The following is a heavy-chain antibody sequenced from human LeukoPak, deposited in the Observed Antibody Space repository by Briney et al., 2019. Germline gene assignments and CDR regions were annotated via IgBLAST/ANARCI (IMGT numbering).Heavy chain of an antibody. J-gene: IGHJ4*02. D-gene: IGHD3-22*01. CDR1: GYTFTNYH. CDR2: VSTNDGNT. Sequence: ASVKVSCKASGYTFTNYHIAWVRQAPGQGLEWMGWVSTNDGNTVYAQRLQGRVTMTTDTSTSVAYMELRSLTSDDTAVYYCTRAPPGMTMMTDYWGQGTLVTVSS. CDR3: TRAPPGMTMMTDY. V-gene: IGHV1-18*01.